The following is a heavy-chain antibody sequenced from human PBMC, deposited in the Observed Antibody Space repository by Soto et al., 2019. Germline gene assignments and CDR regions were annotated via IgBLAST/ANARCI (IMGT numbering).Heavy chain of an antibody. D-gene: IGHD2-15*01. CDR2: IYYSGST. V-gene: IGHV4-59*01. CDR3: ARDGRILEWSLTSDY. J-gene: IGHJ4*01. Sequence: GKGLEWIAYIYYSGSTNYNPSLKSRVTISVDTSKNQCSLKLSAVTAADTAVYYCARDGRILEWSLTSDYLRHGTPVTV.